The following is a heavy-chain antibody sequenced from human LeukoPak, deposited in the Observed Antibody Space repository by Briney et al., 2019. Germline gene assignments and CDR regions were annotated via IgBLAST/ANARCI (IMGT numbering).Heavy chain of an antibody. V-gene: IGHV1-18*01. CDR1: GYTFTTYG. CDR3: ARDRAYSYGHYYYYYMDV. CDR2: ISPYNGNT. Sequence: ASVKVSCKASGYTFTTYGISWVRQAPGQGLEWMRWISPYNGNTNYAQKLQGRVTMTTDTSTSTAYMELRSLRSDDTAVYYCARDRAYSYGHYYYYYMDVWGKGTTVTVSS. D-gene: IGHD5-18*01. J-gene: IGHJ6*03.